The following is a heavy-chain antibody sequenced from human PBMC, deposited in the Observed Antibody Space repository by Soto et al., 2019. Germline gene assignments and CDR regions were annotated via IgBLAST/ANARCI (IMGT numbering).Heavy chain of an antibody. CDR3: ARELPTAIRGGYYYSYGMDV. Sequence: PGGSLRLSCAASGFIFCSYWMRLVRQAPGKGLVWVSRINSDGSSTSYADSVKGRFTISRDNAKNTLYLQMNSLRAEDTAVYYCARELPTAIRGGYYYSYGMDVWGQGTTVTVSS. V-gene: IGHV3-74*01. J-gene: IGHJ6*02. CDR2: INSDGSST. CDR1: GFIFCSYW. D-gene: IGHD2-2*02.